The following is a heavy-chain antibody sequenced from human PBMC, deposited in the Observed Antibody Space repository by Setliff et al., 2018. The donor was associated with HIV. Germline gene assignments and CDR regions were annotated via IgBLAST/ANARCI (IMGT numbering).Heavy chain of an antibody. J-gene: IGHJ4*02. Sequence: GGSLRLSCGVSGFTFTSYAMSWVRQAPGKGLEWVSGISASGASDQYADSVKGRYTISRDNGGDTLFLQMNSLRVEDTAVYYCARGKGRYGDYHDYWGQGTLVTVSS. CDR2: ISASGASD. D-gene: IGHD4-17*01. V-gene: IGHV3-23*01. CDR3: ARGKGRYGDYHDY. CDR1: GFTFTSYA.